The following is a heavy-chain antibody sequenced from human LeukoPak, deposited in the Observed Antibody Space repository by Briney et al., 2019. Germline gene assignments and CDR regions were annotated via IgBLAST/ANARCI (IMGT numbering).Heavy chain of an antibody. Sequence: GGSLGLSCVASGFIVSSNYMSWVRQAPGKGLEGVSVIYTGGNTYYADSVKGRFTVSRDNFKNMLYLQMNSLRAEDTAVYYCARVDSGRYGAIAFDIWGQGTMVTVSS. CDR1: GFIVSSNY. J-gene: IGHJ3*02. CDR3: ARVDSGRYGAIAFDI. V-gene: IGHV3-53*01. D-gene: IGHD6-19*01. CDR2: IYTGGNT.